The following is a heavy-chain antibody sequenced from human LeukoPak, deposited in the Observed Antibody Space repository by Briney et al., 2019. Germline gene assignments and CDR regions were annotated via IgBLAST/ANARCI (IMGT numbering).Heavy chain of an antibody. CDR3: AGGVNYFDY. J-gene: IGHJ4*02. V-gene: IGHV3-7*04. CDR2: INQDGSEK. D-gene: IGHD4-23*01. CDR1: GITFSSYW. Sequence: PGGSLRLSCAASGITFSSYWMSWVRQAPGKGLEWVANINQDGSEKYYVDSVKGRFTISRDNAKNSLYLQMNSLRAEDTAVYYCAGGVNYFDYWGQGTLVTVSS.